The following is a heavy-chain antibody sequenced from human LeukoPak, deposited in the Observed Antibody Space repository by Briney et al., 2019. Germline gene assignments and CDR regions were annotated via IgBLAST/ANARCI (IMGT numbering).Heavy chain of an antibody. Sequence: GRSLRLSCAASGFTFSSYAMHWVRQAPGKGLEWVAVISYDGSNKYYADSVKGRFTISRDNSKNTLYLQMNSLRAEDTAVYHCARDGVVVVPAAMTTRYYYYGMDVWGQGTTVTVSS. V-gene: IGHV3-30*04. J-gene: IGHJ6*02. D-gene: IGHD2-2*01. CDR3: ARDGVVVVPAAMTTRYYYYGMDV. CDR2: ISYDGSNK. CDR1: GFTFSSYA.